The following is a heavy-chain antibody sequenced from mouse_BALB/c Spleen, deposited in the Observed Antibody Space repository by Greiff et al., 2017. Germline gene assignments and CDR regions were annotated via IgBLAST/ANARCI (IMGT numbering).Heavy chain of an antibody. CDR3: ARDCFTATDY. J-gene: IGHJ2*01. V-gene: IGHV5-6-5*01. CDR2: ISSGGST. D-gene: IGHD1-2*01. CDR1: GFTFSSYA. Sequence: EVQLVESGGGLVKPGGSLKLSCAASGFTFSSYAMSWVRQTPEKRLEWVASISSGGSTYYPDSVKGRFTISRDNARNILYLQMSSLRSEDTAMYYCARDCFTATDYWGQGTTLTVSS.